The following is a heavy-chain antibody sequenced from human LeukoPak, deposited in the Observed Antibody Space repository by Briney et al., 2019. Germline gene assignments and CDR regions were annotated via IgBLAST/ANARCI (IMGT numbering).Heavy chain of an antibody. Sequence: SETLSLTCTVSGGSISSYYWSWIRQPPGKGLEWIGYIYYSGSTNYNPSLKSRVTISVDTSKNQFSLKLSSVTAADTAVYYCARDSYSGMDVWGQGTTVTVSS. V-gene: IGHV4-59*01. CDR1: GGSISSYY. CDR2: IYYSGST. CDR3: ARDSYSGMDV. J-gene: IGHJ6*02.